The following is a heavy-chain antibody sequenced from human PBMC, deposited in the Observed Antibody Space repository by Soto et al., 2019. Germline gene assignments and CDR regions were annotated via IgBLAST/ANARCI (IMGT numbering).Heavy chain of an antibody. CDR3: AKTVQISGSYYYGMDV. V-gene: IGHV3-23*01. CDR2: ISGSGGST. D-gene: IGHD3-3*01. Sequence: GGSLRLSCAASGFTFSSYAMSWVRQAPGKGLEWVSAISGSGGSTYYADSVKGRFTISRDNSKNTVYLQMKSLRVEDTAVYYCAKTVQISGSYYYGMDVWGQGTTVTVSS. CDR1: GFTFSSYA. J-gene: IGHJ6*02.